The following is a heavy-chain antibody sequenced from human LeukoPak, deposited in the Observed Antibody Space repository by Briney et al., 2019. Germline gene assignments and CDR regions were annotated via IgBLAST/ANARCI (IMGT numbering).Heavy chain of an antibody. D-gene: IGHD3-22*01. J-gene: IGHJ6*03. V-gene: IGHV3-7*01. Sequence: QSGGSLRLSCAASGFTFSSYRMSWVRQAPGKGLEWVANIKQDGSEKYYVDSVKGRFTISRDNAKNSLYLQMNSLRAEDTSVYYCARDYYYDSSGYYYYYYMDVWGKGTTVTVSS. CDR2: IKQDGSEK. CDR3: ARDYYYDSSGYYYYYYMDV. CDR1: GFTFSSYR.